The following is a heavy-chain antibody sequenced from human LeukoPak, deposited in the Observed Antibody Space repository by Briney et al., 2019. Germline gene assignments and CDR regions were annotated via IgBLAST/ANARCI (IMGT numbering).Heavy chain of an antibody. CDR2: INPDSGGT. Sequence: ASVKVSCKASGYTFTGYYMHWVRQAPGQGLEWMGWINPDSGGTNYAQKFQDRVTMTRDTSISTVYMELSRLRSDDTAVYYCARWLELQWDAFDIWGQGTMLTVSS. J-gene: IGHJ3*02. D-gene: IGHD1-7*01. V-gene: IGHV1-2*02. CDR3: ARWLELQWDAFDI. CDR1: GYTFTGYY.